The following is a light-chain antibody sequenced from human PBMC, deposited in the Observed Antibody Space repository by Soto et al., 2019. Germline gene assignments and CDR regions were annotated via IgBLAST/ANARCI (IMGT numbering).Light chain of an antibody. CDR1: QSVLKTSNNKNY. J-gene: IGKJ3*01. Sequence: DIVMTQSPDSLAVSLGERATINCKSSQSVLKTSNNKNYLAWHQQKPGKPPRLLIYWASTRESGVPDRFSGSGSGKDFTLSSTGLQAEDVAVYYCQQYYTNPQTFGPGTTVDI. CDR2: WAS. CDR3: QQYYTNPQT. V-gene: IGKV4-1*01.